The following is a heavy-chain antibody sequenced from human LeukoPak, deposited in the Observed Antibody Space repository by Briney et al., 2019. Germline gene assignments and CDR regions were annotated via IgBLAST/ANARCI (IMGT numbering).Heavy chain of an antibody. J-gene: IGHJ4*02. Sequence: SETLSLTCTVSGGSISSYYWSWIRQPPGKGLEWIGYIYYSGSTNYNPSLKSRVTISVDTSKNQFSLKPSSVTAADTAVYYCASGRLTVLSFFDYWGQGTLVTVSS. CDR2: IYYSGST. CDR1: GGSISSYY. D-gene: IGHD1-1*01. V-gene: IGHV4-59*01. CDR3: ASGRLTVLSFFDY.